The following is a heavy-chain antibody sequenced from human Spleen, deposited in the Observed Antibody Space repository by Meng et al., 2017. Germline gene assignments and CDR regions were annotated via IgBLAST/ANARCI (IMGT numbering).Heavy chain of an antibody. CDR2: IYYSGST. Sequence: ESLKISCTVSGGSISSYYWSWIRQPPGKGLEWIGYIYYSGSTNYNPSLKSRVTISVDTSKNQFSLKLSSVTAADTAVYYCASRGYSYGYVSDAFDIWGQGTMVT. V-gene: IGHV4-59*01. CDR1: GGSISSYY. D-gene: IGHD5-18*01. J-gene: IGHJ3*02. CDR3: ASRGYSYGYVSDAFDI.